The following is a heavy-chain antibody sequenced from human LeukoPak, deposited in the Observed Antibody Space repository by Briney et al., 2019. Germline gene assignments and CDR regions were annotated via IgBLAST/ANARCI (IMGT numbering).Heavy chain of an antibody. CDR2: IYYSGTT. D-gene: IGHD2-15*01. CDR3: ARLYCSGGTCYSDRGAFDI. V-gene: IGHV4-39*07. CDR1: GGSISSSSYY. J-gene: IGHJ3*02. Sequence: SETLSLTCTVSGGSISSSSYYWGWIRQPPGKGLEWIGTIYYSGTTYYNPSLKSRVTISVDTSKNQFSLKLSSVTAADTAVYYCARLYCSGGTCYSDRGAFDIWGQGTMATVSS.